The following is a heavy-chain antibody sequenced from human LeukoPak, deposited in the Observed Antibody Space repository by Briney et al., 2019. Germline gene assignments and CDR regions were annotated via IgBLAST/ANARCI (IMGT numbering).Heavy chain of an antibody. V-gene: IGHV4-4*08. CDR1: GGSINSFC. Sequence: SEILSLTCTVSGGSINSFCWSWVRQPPGKGLEWMGYICTTGTTDYNPSFKSRVTMSADTSKNQLSMELKFLTAADTAVYYCATSYDVKTAPYDLWGQGTLVSVSS. CDR3: ATSYDVKTAPYDL. CDR2: ICTTGTT. J-gene: IGHJ5*02. D-gene: IGHD3-10*02.